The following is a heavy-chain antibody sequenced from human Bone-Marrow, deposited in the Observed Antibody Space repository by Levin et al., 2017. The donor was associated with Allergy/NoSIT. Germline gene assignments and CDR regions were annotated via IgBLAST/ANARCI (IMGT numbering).Heavy chain of an antibody. CDR3: ARGNNGDYDY. D-gene: IGHD4-17*01. V-gene: IGHV3-21*01. J-gene: IGHJ4*02. CDR2: ISPSSDYI. Sequence: PGGSLRLSCADSGFTFSSYSMSWVRQAPGKGLEWVSSISPSSDYIYYADSVKGRFTISRDNAKSSLYLQMNSLRGEDTAVYYCARGNNGDYDYWGQGTLVTVSS. CDR1: GFTFSSYS.